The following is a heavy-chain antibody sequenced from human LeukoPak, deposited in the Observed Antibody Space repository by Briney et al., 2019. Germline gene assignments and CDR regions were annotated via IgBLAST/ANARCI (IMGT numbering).Heavy chain of an antibody. D-gene: IGHD4-23*01. CDR1: GGSISSSSYY. V-gene: IGHV4-39*07. CDR3: AGDSGPAYGGNSDLFY. Sequence: SETLSLTCTVSGGSISSSSYYWGWIRQPPGKGLEWIGSIYYSGSTYYNPSLKSRVTISVDTSKNQFSLKLSSVTAADTAVYYCAGDSGPAYGGNSDLFYWGQGTLVTVSS. CDR2: IYYSGST. J-gene: IGHJ4*02.